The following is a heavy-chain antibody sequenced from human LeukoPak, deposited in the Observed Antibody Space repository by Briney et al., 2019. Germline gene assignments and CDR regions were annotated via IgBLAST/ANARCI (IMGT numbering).Heavy chain of an antibody. CDR1: GGTFSSYA. CDR3: ARSGGTSGPELDY. V-gene: IGHV1-2*02. J-gene: IGHJ4*02. CDR2: INPNSGGT. Sequence: ASVKVSCKASGGTFSSYAISGVRQAPGQGLEWMGWINPNSGGTNYARKFQGRLTMTRDTSINTVYMELSRMTSDDTAVYYCARSGGTSGPELDYWGQGSLIIVSS. D-gene: IGHD3-3*01.